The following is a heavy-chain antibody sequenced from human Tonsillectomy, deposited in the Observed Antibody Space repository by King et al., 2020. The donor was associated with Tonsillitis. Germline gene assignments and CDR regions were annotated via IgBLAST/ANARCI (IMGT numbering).Heavy chain of an antibody. CDR2: IYYSGST. J-gene: IGHJ6*02. Sequence: QLQLQESGPGLVKPSEALSLTCTVSGGSISSSSYYWGWIRQPPGKGLEWIGNIYYSGSTYYNPSLKSRVTMSVDTSKNQFSLKLSSVTAADTAVYYCARHYSYYYGMDVWGQETTVTVSS. V-gene: IGHV4-39*01. CDR1: GGSISSSSYY. CDR3: ARHYSYYYGMDV.